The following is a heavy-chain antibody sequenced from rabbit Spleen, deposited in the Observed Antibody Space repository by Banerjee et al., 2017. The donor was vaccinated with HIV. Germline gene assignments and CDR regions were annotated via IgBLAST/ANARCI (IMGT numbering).Heavy chain of an antibody. Sequence: QSLEESGGGLVKPGGTLTLTCKASGFSLFNYWMCWVRQAPGKGLELIGCIYAGDGSTDYANWVNSRFTISRTSSTVDLKMTSLTAADTATYFCARDKELDIWGYEFNLWGPGTLVTVS. CDR3: ARDKELDIWGYEFNL. V-gene: IGHV1S43*01. CDR2: IYAGDGST. CDR1: GFSLFNYW. J-gene: IGHJ4*01. D-gene: IGHD3-1*01.